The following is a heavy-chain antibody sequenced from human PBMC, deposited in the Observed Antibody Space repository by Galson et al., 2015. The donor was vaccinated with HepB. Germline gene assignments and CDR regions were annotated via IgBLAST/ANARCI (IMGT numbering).Heavy chain of an antibody. CDR3: ALFYCSSASCPIDY. CDR2: IYSGGST. Sequence: SLRLSCAASGFIVRSSYMSWVRQAPGKGLEWVSVIYSGGSTYYADFVKGRFTISRDNSKNTLYLQMNSLRAEDTAVYYCALFYCSSASCPIDYWGQGILVTVSS. D-gene: IGHD2-2*01. J-gene: IGHJ4*02. V-gene: IGHV3-53*01. CDR1: GFIVRSSY.